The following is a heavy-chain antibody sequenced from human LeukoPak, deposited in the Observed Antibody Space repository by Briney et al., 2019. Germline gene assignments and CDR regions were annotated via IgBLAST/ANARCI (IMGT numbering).Heavy chain of an antibody. CDR3: ANVDAGGY. D-gene: IGHD5-12*01. CDR1: GFTFSAYG. V-gene: IGHV3-30*18. Sequence: GGSLRLSCAASGFTFSAYGLHWVRQTPGKGLEWVAIISDDGSHKYYADSVKGRFTISRDNSKNTLYLQMSSLRAEDTAVYYCANVDAGGYWGQGTLVTVSS. J-gene: IGHJ4*02. CDR2: ISDDGSHK.